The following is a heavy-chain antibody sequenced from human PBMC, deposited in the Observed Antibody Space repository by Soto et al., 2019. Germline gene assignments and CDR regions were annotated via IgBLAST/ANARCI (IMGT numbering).Heavy chain of an antibody. CDR1: GFTFDDYA. V-gene: IGHV3-9*01. Sequence: PGGSLRLSCAASGFTFDDYAMHWVRQAPGKGLEWVSGISWNSDNIGYADSVKGRFTISRDDAKNSLYLQMNSLRAEDTAFYYCVKDIGYYYDSSGYPYGMDVWGQGTTVTVSS. D-gene: IGHD3-22*01. CDR3: VKDIGYYYDSSGYPYGMDV. CDR2: ISWNSDNI. J-gene: IGHJ6*02.